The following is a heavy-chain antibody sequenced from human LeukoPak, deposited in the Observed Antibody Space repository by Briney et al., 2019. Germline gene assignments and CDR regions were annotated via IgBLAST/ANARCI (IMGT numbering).Heavy chain of an antibody. CDR3: ARAGVVVTAIEYYFDY. V-gene: IGHV1-2*04. D-gene: IGHD2-21*02. J-gene: IGHJ4*02. CDR1: GYTFTGYY. Sequence: GASVNVSCKASGYTFTGYYMHWVRQAPGQGLEWMGWINPNSGGTNYAQKFQGWVTMTRDTSISTAYMELSRLRSDDTAVYYCARAGVVVTAIEYYFDYWGQGTLVTVSS. CDR2: INPNSGGT.